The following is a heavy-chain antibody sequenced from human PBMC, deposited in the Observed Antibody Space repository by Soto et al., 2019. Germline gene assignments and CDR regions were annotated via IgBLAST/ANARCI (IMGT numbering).Heavy chain of an antibody. V-gene: IGHV4-34*01. D-gene: IGHD1-26*01. CDR2: INHSGST. CDR3: ARVEGVTEGACFFDY. J-gene: IGHJ4*02. CDR1: GGSFSGYY. Sequence: SETLSLTCAVYGGSFSGYYWSWIRQPPGKGLEWIGEINHSGSTNYNPSLKSRVTISVDTSKNQFSLKLSSVTAADTAVYYCARVEGVTEGACFFDYWGQGTLVTVSS.